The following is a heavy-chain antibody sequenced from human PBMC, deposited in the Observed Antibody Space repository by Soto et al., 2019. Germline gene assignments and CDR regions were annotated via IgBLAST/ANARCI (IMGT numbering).Heavy chain of an antibody. CDR3: AKIVVVAAIYGMDV. CDR2: ISYDGSNK. V-gene: IGHV3-30*18. CDR1: GFTFSSYG. D-gene: IGHD2-15*01. J-gene: IGHJ6*02. Sequence: GGSLRLSCAASGFTFSSYGMHWVRQAPGKGLEWVAVISYDGSNKYYADSVKGRFTISRDNSKNTLYLQMNSLRAEDTAVYYCAKIVVVAAIYGMDVWGQGTTVTVSS.